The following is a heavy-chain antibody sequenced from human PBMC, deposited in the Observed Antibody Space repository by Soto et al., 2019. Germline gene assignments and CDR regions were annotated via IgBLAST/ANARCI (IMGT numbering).Heavy chain of an antibody. CDR2: IYPGDSDT. CDR3: ASPGTQVYSYVPK. CDR1: GYTFITYC. D-gene: IGHD5-18*01. Sequence: GESLKISCKGSGYTFITYCIGWVRQMPGKGLEWMGIIYPGDSDTRYSPSFQGQVTISADKSITTAYLQWSSLKASDTAMYYCASPGTQVYSYVPKWGQGTLITVSS. V-gene: IGHV5-51*01. J-gene: IGHJ4*02.